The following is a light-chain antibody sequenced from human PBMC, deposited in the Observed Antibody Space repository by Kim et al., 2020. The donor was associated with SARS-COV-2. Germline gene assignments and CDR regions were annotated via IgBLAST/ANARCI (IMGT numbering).Light chain of an antibody. V-gene: IGLV1-44*01. Sequence: ELTQPPSASGTPGQRVTISCSGSSSNIGGNTVNWYQQLPGTAPKLLIYKNNQRPSGVPDRFSGSKSGTSASLAISGLQSEDEADYYCAAWEDSLVGRVFGGGTQLTVL. J-gene: IGLJ3*02. CDR1: SSNIGGNT. CDR2: KNN. CDR3: AAWEDSLVGRV.